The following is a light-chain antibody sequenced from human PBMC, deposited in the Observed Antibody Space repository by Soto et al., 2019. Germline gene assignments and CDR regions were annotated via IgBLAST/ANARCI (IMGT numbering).Light chain of an antibody. CDR1: SSDVGSYNL. Sequence: QSVLTQPASVSVSPGQSITISCTGTSSDVGSYNLVSWYQHHPGKAPKFIIYEDNKRPSGVSNRFSGSKSGNTASLTISGLQAEDEADYYCCAYVRSNALLFGGGTKVTVL. CDR3: CAYVRSNALL. V-gene: IGLV2-23*01. CDR2: EDN. J-gene: IGLJ2*01.